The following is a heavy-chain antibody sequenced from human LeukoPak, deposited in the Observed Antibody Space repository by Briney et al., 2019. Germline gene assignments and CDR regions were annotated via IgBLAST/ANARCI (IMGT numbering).Heavy chain of an antibody. Sequence: GGSLRLSCAASGFTFSNYGMHWVRQAPGKGLEWVAVISYDGSNKYYADSVKGRFTISRDNSKNTLYLQMNSLRAEDTAVYYCSKPIEYTSSSGFDYWGQGTLVTVSS. CDR1: GFTFSNYG. V-gene: IGHV3-30*18. D-gene: IGHD6-6*01. J-gene: IGHJ4*02. CDR3: SKPIEYTSSSGFDY. CDR2: ISYDGSNK.